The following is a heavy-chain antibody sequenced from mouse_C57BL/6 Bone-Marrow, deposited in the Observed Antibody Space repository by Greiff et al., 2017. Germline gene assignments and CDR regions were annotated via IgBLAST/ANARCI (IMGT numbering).Heavy chain of an antibody. J-gene: IGHJ2*01. V-gene: IGHV5-17*01. CDR3: ARRVTTDFDY. CDR1: GFTFSDYG. Sequence: EVKVVESGGGLVKPGGSLKLSCAASGFTFSDYGMHWVRQAPEKGLEWVAYISSGSSTIYYADTVKGRFTISRDNAKNTLFLQMTSLRSEDTAMYYCARRVTTDFDYWGQGTTLTVSS. D-gene: IGHD2-2*01. CDR2: ISSGSSTI.